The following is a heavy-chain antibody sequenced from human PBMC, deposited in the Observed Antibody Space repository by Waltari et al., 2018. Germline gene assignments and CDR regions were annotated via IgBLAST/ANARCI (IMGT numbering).Heavy chain of an antibody. CDR3: ARDPYSGSRELDY. Sequence: EVQLVESGGGLVKPGGSLRLSCAASGFTFSSYSMNWVRQAPGKGLEWVSSISGSSSYIYYADSVKGRFTISRDNAKNSLYLQMNSLRAEDTAVYYCARDPYSGSRELDYWGQGTLVTVSS. CDR2: ISGSSSYI. J-gene: IGHJ4*02. CDR1: GFTFSSYS. D-gene: IGHD1-26*01. V-gene: IGHV3-21*01.